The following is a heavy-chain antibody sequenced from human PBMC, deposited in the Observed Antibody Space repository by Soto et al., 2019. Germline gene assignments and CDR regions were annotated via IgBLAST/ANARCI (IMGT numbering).Heavy chain of an antibody. CDR3: ATWLLGVGLYFDY. Sequence: GXXVKVSCKVSGYTLTELSMHWVRQAPGKGLEWMGGFDPEDGETIYAQKFQGRVTMTEDTSTDTAYMELSSLRSEDTAVYYCATWLLGVGLYFDYWGQGTLVTVSS. CDR1: GYTLTELS. D-gene: IGHD6-19*01. V-gene: IGHV1-24*01. CDR2: FDPEDGET. J-gene: IGHJ4*02.